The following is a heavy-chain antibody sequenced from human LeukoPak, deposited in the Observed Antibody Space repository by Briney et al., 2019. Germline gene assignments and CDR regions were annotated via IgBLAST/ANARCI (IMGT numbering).Heavy chain of an antibody. J-gene: IGHJ6*03. CDR3: ARDGQPNYYYYMDV. CDR1: GFTFSSYS. CDR2: ISSSSSTI. Sequence: GGSLRLSCAASGFTFSSYSMNWVRQAPGKGLEWVSYISSSSSTIYYADSVKGRFTISRDNAKNSLYLQMNSLRAEDTAVYYCARDGQPNYYYYMDVWGKGTTVTVYS. V-gene: IGHV3-48*04.